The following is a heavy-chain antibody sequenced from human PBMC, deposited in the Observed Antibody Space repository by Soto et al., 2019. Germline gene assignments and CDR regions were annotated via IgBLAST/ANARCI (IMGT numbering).Heavy chain of an antibody. D-gene: IGHD3-9*01. CDR1: GFTFSGYS. CDR2: ISSGSKTI. Sequence: GGSLRLSCAASGFTFSGYSVNWVRQAPGKGLEWVSYISSGSKTIYYADSVKGRFTVSRDNARNSQYLQMNSLRDEDTAVYYCAREDILGTRCFDYWGQGTLVTVSS. CDR3: AREDILGTRCFDY. V-gene: IGHV3-48*02. J-gene: IGHJ4*02.